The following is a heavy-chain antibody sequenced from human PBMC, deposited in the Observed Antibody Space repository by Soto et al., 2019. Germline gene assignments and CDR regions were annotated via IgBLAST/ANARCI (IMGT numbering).Heavy chain of an antibody. D-gene: IGHD2-21*02. CDR1: GFTFSSYA. Sequence: GGSLRLSCAASGFTFSSYAMSWVRQAPGKGLEWVSAISGSGGSTYYADSVKGRFTISRDNSKNTLYLQMNSLRAEDTAVYYCAKYPYCGGDCTYWYFDLWGRGTLVTVSS. CDR2: ISGSGGST. V-gene: IGHV3-23*01. CDR3: AKYPYCGGDCTYWYFDL. J-gene: IGHJ2*01.